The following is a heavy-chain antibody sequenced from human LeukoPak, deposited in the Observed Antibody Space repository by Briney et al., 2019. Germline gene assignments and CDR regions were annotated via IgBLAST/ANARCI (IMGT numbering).Heavy chain of an antibody. CDR1: GYSISSGYY. J-gene: IGHJ5*02. Sequence: SETLSLTCTVSGYSISSGYYWGWIRQPPGKGLEWIGSIYHSGSTYHNPSLKSRVTISVDTSKNQFSLKLSSVTAADTAVYYCAGGGSSSWYRRGEYSSWGQGTLVTVSS. V-gene: IGHV4-38-2*02. D-gene: IGHD6-13*01. CDR2: IYHSGST. CDR3: AGGGSSSWYRRGEYSS.